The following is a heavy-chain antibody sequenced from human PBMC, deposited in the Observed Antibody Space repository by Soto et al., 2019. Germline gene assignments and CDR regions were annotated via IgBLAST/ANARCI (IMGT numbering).Heavy chain of an antibody. V-gene: IGHV1-18*01. CDR2: ISAYNGNT. CDR1: GYSFTSYG. D-gene: IGHD3-10*01. J-gene: IGHJ6*02. CDR3: ERDNGFGESDG. Sequence: QVQLVQSGAEVKKPGASVKVSCKASGYSFTSYGISWVRQAPGQGLEWMGWISAYNGNTNYAQKLQGRVTITKDTSTSTADTDLRSLRSHETGVYYGERDNGFGESDGCGQVTTGTVSS.